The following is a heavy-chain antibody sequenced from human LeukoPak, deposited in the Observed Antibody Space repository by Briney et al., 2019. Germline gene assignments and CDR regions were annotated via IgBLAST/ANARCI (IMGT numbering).Heavy chain of an antibody. J-gene: IGHJ4*02. V-gene: IGHV3-72*01. Sequence: GGSLRLSCAASGFTFSDHYMDWVRKAPGKGLEWVGRTRNKANSYTTEYAAAVKGRFTISRDDSKHSLYLQMNSLKTEDAAVYYCARVPLGYWGQGTLVTVSS. D-gene: IGHD7-27*01. CDR1: GFTFSDHY. CDR2: TRNKANSYTT. CDR3: ARVPLGY.